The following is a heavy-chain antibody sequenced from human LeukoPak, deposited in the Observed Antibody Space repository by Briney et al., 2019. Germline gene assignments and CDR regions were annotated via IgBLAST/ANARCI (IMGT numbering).Heavy chain of an antibody. J-gene: IGHJ4*02. CDR3: ARPSFGCPDY. CDR1: GGSISSYY. Sequence: SETLSLTCTVSGGSISSYYWSWIRQPPGKGLEWIGYIYYSGGTNYNPSLKSRVTISVDTSKNQFSLKLSSVTAADTAVYYCARPSFGCPDYWGQGTLVTVSS. V-gene: IGHV4-59*08. D-gene: IGHD3-10*01. CDR2: IYYSGGT.